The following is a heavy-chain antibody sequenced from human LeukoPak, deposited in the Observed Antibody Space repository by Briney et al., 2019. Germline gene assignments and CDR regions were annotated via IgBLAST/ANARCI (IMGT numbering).Heavy chain of an antibody. V-gene: IGHV3-7*01. Sequence: RSGGSLRLSCAASGFTFSNYWMTWVRQAPGKGLEWVGNIKEDGSEKSYADSVKGRFTISKDNAKNSLYLQMNSLRGEDTAVYFCARNSSWYRLDYWGQGTLVTVSS. CDR2: IKEDGSEK. J-gene: IGHJ4*02. CDR3: ARNSSWYRLDY. CDR1: GFTFSNYW. D-gene: IGHD6-19*01.